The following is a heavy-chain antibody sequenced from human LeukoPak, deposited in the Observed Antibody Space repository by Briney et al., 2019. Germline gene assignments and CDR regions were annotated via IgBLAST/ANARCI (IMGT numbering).Heavy chain of an antibody. Sequence: SETLSLTCTVSGGSISSYYWSWIRQPPGKGLEWIGYIYYSGSTNYNPSLKSRVTISVDTSKNQFSLKLSSVTAADTAVYYCASAPRDGYNYWFDPRGQGTLVTVSS. V-gene: IGHV4-59*08. J-gene: IGHJ5*02. D-gene: IGHD5-24*01. CDR3: ASAPRDGYNYWFDP. CDR2: IYYSGST. CDR1: GGSISSYY.